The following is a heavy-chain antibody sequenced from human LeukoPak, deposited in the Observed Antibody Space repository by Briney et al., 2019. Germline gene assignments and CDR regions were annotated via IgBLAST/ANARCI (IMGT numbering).Heavy chain of an antibody. V-gene: IGHV4-59*08. CDR3: ARQPPRLLYYMDV. CDR2: IYYSGST. D-gene: IGHD2/OR15-2a*01. Sequence: SETLSLTCTVSGGSISSYYWSWIRQPPGKGLEWIGYIYYSGSTNYNPSLKSRVTISVDTSKNQFSQKLSSVTAADTSVYYCARQPPRLLYYMDVRGKGTTVTVAS. CDR1: GGSISSYY. J-gene: IGHJ6*03.